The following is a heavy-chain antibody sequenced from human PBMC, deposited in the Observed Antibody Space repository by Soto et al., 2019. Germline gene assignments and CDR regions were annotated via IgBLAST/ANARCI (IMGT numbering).Heavy chain of an antibody. Sequence: SETLSLTCAVYGGSFSGYYWSWIRQPPGKGLEWIGEINHSGSTNYNPSLKSRVTISVDTSKNQFSLKLSSVTAADTAVYYCARVGDTMVRGDFKWLDPWGQGTLVTVSS. J-gene: IGHJ5*02. CDR3: ARVGDTMVRGDFKWLDP. CDR2: INHSGST. CDR1: GGSFSGYY. V-gene: IGHV4-34*01. D-gene: IGHD3-10*01.